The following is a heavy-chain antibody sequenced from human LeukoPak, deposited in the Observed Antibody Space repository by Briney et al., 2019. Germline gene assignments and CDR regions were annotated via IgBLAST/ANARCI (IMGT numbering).Heavy chain of an antibody. Sequence: PGGSLRLSCAASGFTFSSYSMNWVRQAPGKGLEWVSSISSSSSDYIYYADSVKGRFTISRDNSKNTLYLQMNSLRAEDTAVYYCAKDQVRAPSLITLVRGVYRPYNWFDPWGQGTLVTVSS. J-gene: IGHJ5*02. CDR1: GFTFSSYS. D-gene: IGHD3-10*01. V-gene: IGHV3-21*04. CDR3: AKDQVRAPSLITLVRGVYRPYNWFDP. CDR2: ISSSSSDYI.